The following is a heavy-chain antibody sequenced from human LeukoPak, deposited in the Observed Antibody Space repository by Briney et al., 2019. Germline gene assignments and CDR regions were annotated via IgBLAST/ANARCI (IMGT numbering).Heavy chain of an antibody. J-gene: IGHJ5*02. Sequence: GGSLRLSCVASGFSVSSFGMSWVRQAPGKGPEWVALLYSDGNIHYADSVRGRFIISRDNSKNTLYLQMNNVRVEDTAVYHCVRDRGEGRGWVEFDPWGQETVVTVSS. CDR3: VRDRGEGRGWVEFDP. CDR1: GFSVSSFG. D-gene: IGHD3-10*01. V-gene: IGHV3-66*02. CDR2: LYSDGNI.